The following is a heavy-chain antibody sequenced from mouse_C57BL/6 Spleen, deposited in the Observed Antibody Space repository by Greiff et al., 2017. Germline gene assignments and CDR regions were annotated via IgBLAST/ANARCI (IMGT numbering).Heavy chain of an antibody. D-gene: IGHD2-3*01. CDR3: AREGYDGFDY. CDR2: INYDGSST. Sequence: EVKVVESEGGLVQPGSSMKLSCTASGFTFSDYYMAWVRQVPEKGLEWVANINYDGSSTYYLDSLKSRFIISRDNAKNILYLQMSSLKSEDTATYYCAREGYDGFDYWGQGTTLTVSS. CDR1: GFTFSDYY. J-gene: IGHJ2*01. V-gene: IGHV5-16*01.